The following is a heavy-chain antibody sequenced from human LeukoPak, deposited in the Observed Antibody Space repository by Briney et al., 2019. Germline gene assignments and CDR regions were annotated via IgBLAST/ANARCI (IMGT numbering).Heavy chain of an antibody. CDR1: GFTFSSYA. CDR2: ISYDGSNK. J-gene: IGHJ6*02. V-gene: IGHV3-30-3*01. CDR3: VRDERWLHPPTF. Sequence: GGSLRLSCAASGFTFSSYAMHWVRQAPGKGLEWVAVISYDGSNKYYADSVKGRFTISRDNSKNTLYLQMNSLRAEDTAVYYCVRDERWLHPPTFWGQGTTVTVSS. D-gene: IGHD5-24*01.